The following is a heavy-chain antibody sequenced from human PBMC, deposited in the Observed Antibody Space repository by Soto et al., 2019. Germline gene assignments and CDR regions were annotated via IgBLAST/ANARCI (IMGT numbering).Heavy chain of an antibody. D-gene: IGHD3-10*01. J-gene: IGHJ4*02. Sequence: QVQLVQSGAEVKKPGSSVKVSCKASGGTFSSHVFKWVRQAPGQGLEWMGGIMPIIGTANYAQKFQGRVTITAEESTSTAYRELSSLRSEDTAVDYCARDLEFRDGNISHLDYWGQGTLVTVSS. CDR1: GGTFSSHV. CDR3: ARDLEFRDGNISHLDY. V-gene: IGHV1-69*01. CDR2: IMPIIGTA.